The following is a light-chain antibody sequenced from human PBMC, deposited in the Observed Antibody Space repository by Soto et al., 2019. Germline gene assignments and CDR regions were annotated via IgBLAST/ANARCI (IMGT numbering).Light chain of an antibody. CDR2: KAS. J-gene: IGKJ1*01. Sequence: EIPMARSSATQGGCVGVRGSITCRASQTISSWLAWYQQKPGKAPKLLIYKASTLKSGVPSRFSGRGSGTEFTPPLSSLQPHEFATSFCPHYNSYSEAVGPGTKVDIK. V-gene: IGKV1-5*03. CDR3: PHYNSYSEA. CDR1: QTISSW.